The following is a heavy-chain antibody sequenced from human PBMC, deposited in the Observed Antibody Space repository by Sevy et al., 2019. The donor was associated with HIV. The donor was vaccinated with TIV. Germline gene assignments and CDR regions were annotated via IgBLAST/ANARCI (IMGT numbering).Heavy chain of an antibody. Sequence: GGSLRLSCVASGFTFSSYAMHWVRQAPGKGLEWVAVISYDGSNKYYADSVKGRFTISRDNSKNTLYLQMNSLRAEDTAVYYCARDLQQWLVRGNYFDYWGQGTLVTVSS. CDR1: GFTFSSYA. CDR3: ARDLQQWLVRGNYFDY. V-gene: IGHV3-30-3*01. D-gene: IGHD6-19*01. CDR2: ISYDGSNK. J-gene: IGHJ4*02.